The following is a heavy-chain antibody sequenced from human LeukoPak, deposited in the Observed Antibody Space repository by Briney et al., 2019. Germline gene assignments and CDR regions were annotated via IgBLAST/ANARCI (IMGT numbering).Heavy chain of an antibody. V-gene: IGHV3-7*02. J-gene: IGHJ4*02. CDR2: INEDGGEK. Sequence: AGTLTLSCAASGCTFSRYWLTWVCQAPGKGLEWVGDINEDGGEKYYVDSVEGRFIISRDNAKESIYLQMNSRRTEDTAVYYCAPPRVGAIPFEYWGQGTLVTVS. D-gene: IGHD1-26*01. CDR3: APPRVGAIPFEY. CDR1: GCTFSRYW.